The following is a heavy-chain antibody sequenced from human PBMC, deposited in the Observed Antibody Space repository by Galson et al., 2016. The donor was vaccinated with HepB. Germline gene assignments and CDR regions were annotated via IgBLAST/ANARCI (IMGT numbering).Heavy chain of an antibody. Sequence: SLRLSCAASGFTVSNNYMRWVRQAPGKALEWVSLIYSSGKTHYADSVKGRFTISRDSSKNTVYLQMNSLRVDDTAVYYCARGGGAAAAAWGQGTLVTVSS. CDR3: ARGGGAAAAA. CDR2: IYSSGKT. D-gene: IGHD6-13*01. V-gene: IGHV3-53*01. CDR1: GFTVSNNY. J-gene: IGHJ5*02.